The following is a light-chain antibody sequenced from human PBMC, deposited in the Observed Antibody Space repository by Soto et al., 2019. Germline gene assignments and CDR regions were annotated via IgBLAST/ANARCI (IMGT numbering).Light chain of an antibody. Sequence: QSVLTQPPSASGTPGQRVTISCSGSSSNIGSNYVYWYQQLPGTAPKLLIYRNNQRPSGVPDRFSGSKSGTSASLAISGLRSEDEDDYYCAAWDDSLRGVVFGGGTKLTVL. CDR3: AAWDDSLRGVV. CDR2: RNN. V-gene: IGLV1-47*01. CDR1: SSNIGSNY. J-gene: IGLJ2*01.